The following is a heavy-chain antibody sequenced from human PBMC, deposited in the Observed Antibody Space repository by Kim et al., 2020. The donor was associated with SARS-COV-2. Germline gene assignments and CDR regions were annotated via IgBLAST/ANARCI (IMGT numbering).Heavy chain of an antibody. CDR3: ARSRLVGAFDI. V-gene: IGHV1-46*01. CDR1: GYTFTSYY. CDR2: INPSGGST. J-gene: IGHJ3*02. Sequence: ASVKVSCKASGYTFTSYYMHWVRQAPGQGLEWMGIINPSGGSTSYAQKFQGRVTMTRDTSTSTVYMELSSLRCEDTAVYYCARSRLVGAFDIWGQGTMVTGSS. D-gene: IGHD2-8*02.